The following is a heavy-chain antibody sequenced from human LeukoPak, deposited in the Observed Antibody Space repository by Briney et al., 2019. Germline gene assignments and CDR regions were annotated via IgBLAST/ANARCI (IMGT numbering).Heavy chain of an antibody. D-gene: IGHD5-18*01. CDR1: GFTFSSYG. CDR2: IRYDGSNK. Sequence: GGSLRLSCAASGFTFSSYGMHWVRQAPGKGLEWVAFIRYDGSNKYYADSVKSRFTISRDNSKNTLYLQMNSLRAEDTAVYYCAKDQGGIQLGEFDYWGQGTLVTVSS. J-gene: IGHJ4*02. CDR3: AKDQGGIQLGEFDY. V-gene: IGHV3-30*02.